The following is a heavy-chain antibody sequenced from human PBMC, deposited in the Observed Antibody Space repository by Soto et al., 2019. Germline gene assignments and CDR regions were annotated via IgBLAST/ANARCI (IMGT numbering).Heavy chain of an antibody. Sequence: SETLSLTCTVSGDSIRDGGYYWAWIRQRPGQGLEWMGYIYFTGKANYNPSLENRLTMSVDMSRRQLYLRLTSVTAADTAVYFCAKDPSPQPIPAVTPGWFDPWGQGIAVTVPS. V-gene: IGHV4-31*03. D-gene: IGHD4-4*01. CDR2: IYFTGKA. CDR1: GDSIRDGGYY. CDR3: AKDPSPQPIPAVTPGWFDP. J-gene: IGHJ5*02.